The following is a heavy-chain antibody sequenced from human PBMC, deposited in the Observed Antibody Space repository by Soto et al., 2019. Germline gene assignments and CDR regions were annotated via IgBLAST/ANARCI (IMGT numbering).Heavy chain of an antibody. CDR1: GGSISSGGYS. CDR2: IYYSGST. J-gene: IGHJ4*02. D-gene: IGHD3-3*01. V-gene: IGHV4-31*11. CDR3: ATTPYDFWSGYFDY. Sequence: PSETLSLTCAVSGGSISSGGYSWSWIRQPPGKGLEWIGYIYYSGSTYYNPSLKSRVTISVDTSKNQFSLKLSSVTAADTAVYYCATTPYDFWSGYFDYWGQGTLVTVSS.